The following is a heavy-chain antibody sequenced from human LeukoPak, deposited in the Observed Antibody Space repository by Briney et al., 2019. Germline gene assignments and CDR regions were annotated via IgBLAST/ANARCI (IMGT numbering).Heavy chain of an antibody. CDR1: GFTFSSYW. J-gene: IGHJ6*03. V-gene: IGHV3-7*01. CDR2: IKQDGSEK. D-gene: IGHD6-13*01. Sequence: GGSLRLSCAASGFTFSSYWMSWVRQAPGKGLEWVANIKQDGSEKYYVDSVKGRFTISRDNAKNSLYLQMNSLRAEDTAVYYCARESSAAAAGTGYYYYMDVWGKGTTVTVSS. CDR3: ARESSAAAAGTGYYYYMDV.